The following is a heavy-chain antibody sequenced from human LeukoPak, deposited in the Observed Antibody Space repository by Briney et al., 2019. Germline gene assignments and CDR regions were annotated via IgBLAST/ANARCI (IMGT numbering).Heavy chain of an antibody. CDR3: ASQTLHILIGSLDY. CDR2: ISNYNGNT. V-gene: IGHV1-18*01. Sequence: ASVKVSCKASGYTFTSYGIIWVRQAPGQGLEWMGWISNYNGNTNYAQKIQGRVTMTTDTSTSTAYMELRSLRSDDTAVYYCASQTLHILIGSLDYWGQGTLVTVSS. J-gene: IGHJ4*02. CDR1: GYTFTSYG. D-gene: IGHD3-9*01.